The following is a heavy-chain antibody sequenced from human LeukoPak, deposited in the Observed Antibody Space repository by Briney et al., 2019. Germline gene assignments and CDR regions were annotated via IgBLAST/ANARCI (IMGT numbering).Heavy chain of an antibody. J-gene: IGHJ5*02. CDR3: ARRLRWGNWFDP. CDR1: GYSISSGYY. D-gene: IGHD3-3*01. Sequence: SETLSLTCTVSGYSISSGYYWSWIRQPPGKGLEWIGEINHSGSTNYNPSLKSRVTISVDTSKNQFSLKLSSVTAADTAVYYCARRLRWGNWFDPWGQGTLATVSS. V-gene: IGHV4-38-2*02. CDR2: INHSGST.